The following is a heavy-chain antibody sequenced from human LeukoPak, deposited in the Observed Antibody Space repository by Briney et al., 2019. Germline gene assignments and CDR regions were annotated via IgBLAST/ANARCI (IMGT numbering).Heavy chain of an antibody. D-gene: IGHD6-6*01. Sequence: GGSLRLSCAASGFSFSTYYMAWVRQAPGKGLEWVAFISSSTTSTYYADSVKGRFTVSRDNAKNSLSLQMSSLGVEDTGVYYCTSNMAANYHYFYGIDVWGQGTTVTVSS. CDR3: TSNMAANYHYFYGIDV. CDR2: ISSSTTST. CDR1: GFSFSTYY. J-gene: IGHJ6*02. V-gene: IGHV3-48*04.